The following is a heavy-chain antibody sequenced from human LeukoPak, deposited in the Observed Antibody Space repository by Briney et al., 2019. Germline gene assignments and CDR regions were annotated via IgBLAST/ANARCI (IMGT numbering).Heavy chain of an antibody. Sequence: QTGGSLRLSCAASGFTFTNYGFHWVRQAPGKGLEWVAVVWFDGTHDYYGDSVKGRFTISGDNSKSTLFLQMNSLTTEDTAVYYCARDPDLYGDSFFDLWGQGSLVTVSS. D-gene: IGHD4-17*01. CDR2: VWFDGTHD. V-gene: IGHV3-33*01. CDR3: ARDPDLYGDSFFDL. J-gene: IGHJ4*02. CDR1: GFTFTNYG.